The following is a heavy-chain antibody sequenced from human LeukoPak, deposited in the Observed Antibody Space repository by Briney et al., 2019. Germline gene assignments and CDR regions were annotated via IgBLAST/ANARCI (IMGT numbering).Heavy chain of an antibody. V-gene: IGHV1-3*03. Sequence: ASVKVSCKDSGYTLNSYAMHWVRQAPGQRLAWMEWINAGNGNTKYSQEFQGRVTITRDTSASTAYMELSSLRSEDMAVYYCAKDPGSGSGSSFFDYWGQGTLVTVSS. J-gene: IGHJ4*02. D-gene: IGHD1-26*01. CDR1: GYTLNSYA. CDR3: AKDPGSGSGSSFFDY. CDR2: INAGNGNT.